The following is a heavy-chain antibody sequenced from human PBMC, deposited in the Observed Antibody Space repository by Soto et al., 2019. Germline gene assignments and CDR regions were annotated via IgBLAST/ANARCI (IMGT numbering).Heavy chain of an antibody. V-gene: IGHV1-58*01. CDR3: AGCMMQWRYGLYYYYGMDV. D-gene: IGHD2-8*01. J-gene: IGHJ6*02. CDR2: IVVGSGNT. CDR1: GFTFTSSA. Sequence: ASVKVSCKASGFTFTSSAVQWVRQARGQRLEWIGWIVVGSGNTNYAQKFQERVTITRDMSTSTAYMELSSLRSEDTAVYYCAGCMMQWRYGLYYYYGMDVWGQGTTVTVSS.